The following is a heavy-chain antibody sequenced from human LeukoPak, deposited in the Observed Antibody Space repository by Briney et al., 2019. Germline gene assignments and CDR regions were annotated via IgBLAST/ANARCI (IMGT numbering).Heavy chain of an antibody. CDR2: ISGSGGST. Sequence: GGSLRLSCAASGFTFSSYAMSWVRQAPGKGLAWVSAISGSGGSTYYAYSVKGRFTISRDNSKNTLYLQMNSLRAEDTAVYYCAKDHPRGYSYGPLSYWGQGTLVTVSS. CDR3: AKDHPRGYSYGPLSY. J-gene: IGHJ4*02. CDR1: GFTFSSYA. D-gene: IGHD5-18*01. V-gene: IGHV3-23*01.